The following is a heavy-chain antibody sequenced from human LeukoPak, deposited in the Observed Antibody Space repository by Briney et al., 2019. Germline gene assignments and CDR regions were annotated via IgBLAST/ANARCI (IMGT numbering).Heavy chain of an antibody. CDR1: GFTFSSYA. D-gene: IGHD6-13*01. J-gene: IGHJ4*02. V-gene: IGHV3-23*01. Sequence: GGSLRLSCAASGFTFSSYAMTWVRQAPGKGLEWVSAISGSGGSTFYSDSVKGRFTISRDNSKNTLSLQMNSLRAEDTAVYYCAKDLRSSTSFRGQGTLVTVSS. CDR3: AKDLRSSTSF. CDR2: ISGSGGST.